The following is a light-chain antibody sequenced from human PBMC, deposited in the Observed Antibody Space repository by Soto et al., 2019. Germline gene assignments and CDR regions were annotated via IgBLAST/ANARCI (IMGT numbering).Light chain of an antibody. Sequence: EIVLTQSPATLSLSPGERATLSCRASQSVSSYLAWYQQKPGQAPRLLIYDASNRATGIPARFSGSGSGTHFNITISSLELEDFAVYYSQQRSNWLLTFGGETKVEIK. CDR1: QSVSSY. CDR2: DAS. V-gene: IGKV3-11*01. J-gene: IGKJ4*01. CDR3: QQRSNWLLT.